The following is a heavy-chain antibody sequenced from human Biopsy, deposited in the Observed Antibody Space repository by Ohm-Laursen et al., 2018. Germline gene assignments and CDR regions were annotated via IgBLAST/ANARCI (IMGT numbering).Heavy chain of an antibody. D-gene: IGHD2-15*01. V-gene: IGHV3-48*03. J-gene: IGHJ4*02. Sequence: GSLRLSCSASGFAFTLYEMNWVRQAPGKGMEWISYIYGGGSPVSYADSVKGRFTISKDNAKNSLYLQMNSLRAEDTAVYYCARAYPPPGRRLVVVAGDLDCWGQGTLVTVSS. CDR1: GFAFTLYE. CDR2: IYGGGSPV. CDR3: ARAYPPPGRRLVVVAGDLDC.